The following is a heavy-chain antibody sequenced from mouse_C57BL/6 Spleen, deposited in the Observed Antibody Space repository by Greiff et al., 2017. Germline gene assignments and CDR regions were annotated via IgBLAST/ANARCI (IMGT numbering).Heavy chain of an antibody. J-gene: IGHJ1*03. V-gene: IGHV1-4*01. CDR2: INPSSGYT. CDR3: ARSYSNLWYFDV. Sequence: QVQLQQSGAELARPGASVKMSCKASGYTFTSYTMHWVKQRPGQGLEWIGYINPSSGYTKYNQKFKDKATLTADKSSSTAYMQLSSLTSEDSAVYYCARSYSNLWYFDVWGTGTTVTVSS. CDR1: GYTFTSYT. D-gene: IGHD2-5*01.